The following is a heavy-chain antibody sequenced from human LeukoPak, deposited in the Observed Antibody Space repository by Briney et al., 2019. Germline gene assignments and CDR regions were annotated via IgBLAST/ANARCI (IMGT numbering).Heavy chain of an antibody. CDR1: GFTFDDYG. J-gene: IGHJ4*02. D-gene: IGHD3-16*01. V-gene: IGHV3-23*01. CDR3: AKGGPWGYVDY. CDR2: ISGSGGST. Sequence: GGSLRLSCAASGFTFDDYGMSWVRQAPGKGLEWVSAISGSGGSTYYADSVKGRFTISRDNSKNTLYLQMNSLRAEDTAVYYCAKGGPWGYVDYWGQGTLVTVSS.